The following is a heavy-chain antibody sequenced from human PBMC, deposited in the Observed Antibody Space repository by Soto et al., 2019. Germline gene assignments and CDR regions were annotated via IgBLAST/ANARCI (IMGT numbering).Heavy chain of an antibody. Sequence: QVQLQESGPGLVKPSETLSLTCTVSGASISSHYWSWIRQAPGKGLEWIANINYNGNTNYNPSLKSRVPISVDTSKNQFSLTVSSVTAADTAVYYCAGGGSIVVATRRLMDVWGRGTTVTVSS. CDR2: INYNGNT. D-gene: IGHD3-22*01. V-gene: IGHV4-59*08. CDR1: GASISSHY. CDR3: AGGGSIVVATRRLMDV. J-gene: IGHJ6*03.